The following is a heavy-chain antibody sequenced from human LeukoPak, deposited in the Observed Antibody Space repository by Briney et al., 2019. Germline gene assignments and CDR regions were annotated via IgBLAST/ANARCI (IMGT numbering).Heavy chain of an antibody. D-gene: IGHD2-2*01. CDR1: GGSISSYY. Sequence: SETLSLTCTVSGGSISSYYWSWIRQPPGKGLEWIGYIYYSGSTTYNPSLKTRVTISVDTSKNQFSLKLSSVTAADTAVYYCARLVRFQLLSGSWYFDLWGRGTLVTVSS. J-gene: IGHJ2*01. CDR2: IYYSGST. V-gene: IGHV4-59*08. CDR3: ARLVRFQLLSGSWYFDL.